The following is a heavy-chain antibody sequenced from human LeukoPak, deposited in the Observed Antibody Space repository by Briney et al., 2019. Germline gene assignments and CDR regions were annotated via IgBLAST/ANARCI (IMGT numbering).Heavy chain of an antibody. Sequence: SETLSLTCTVSGGSVSSGSYYWSWIRQPPGKGLEWIGYNYFSGSTTYNPSLNSRVTISVDTSKNKFSLKLSSVTAADTAVYYCARVPISTTARGYFDYWGQGTLVTVSS. CDR2: NYFSGST. J-gene: IGHJ4*02. V-gene: IGHV4-61*01. D-gene: IGHD4-17*01. CDR1: GGSVSSGSYY. CDR3: ARVPISTTARGYFDY.